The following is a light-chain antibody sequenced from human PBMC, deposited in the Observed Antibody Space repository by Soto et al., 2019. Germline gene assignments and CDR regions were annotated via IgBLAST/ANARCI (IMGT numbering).Light chain of an antibody. Sequence: EIVMTQSPATLSVSPGERATLSCRASQSVSSNLAWYQQKPGQSARLLIYGASTRATGIPARFSGSRSGTEFTLNINSLQSEDFAVYYCQQYNNWPPYTFGQGTKLEIK. CDR1: QSVSSN. CDR3: QQYNNWPPYT. CDR2: GAS. V-gene: IGKV3-15*01. J-gene: IGKJ2*01.